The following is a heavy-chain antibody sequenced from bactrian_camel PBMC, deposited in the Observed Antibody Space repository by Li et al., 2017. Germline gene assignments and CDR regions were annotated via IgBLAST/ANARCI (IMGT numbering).Heavy chain of an antibody. CDR2: IYTGGDST. Sequence: QVQLVESGGGSVQAGGSLRLSCAASGHSYQTNCMGWFRQAPMKEREGVAAIYTGGDSTLYADSVKGRFTVSQDNVRNTVYLQMNSLKPEDTAMYYCAAAECQATIATMRARYWGQGTQVTVS. CDR1: GHSYQTNC. D-gene: IGHD4*01. J-gene: IGHJ4*01. V-gene: IGHV3S54*01. CDR3: AAAECQATIATMRARY.